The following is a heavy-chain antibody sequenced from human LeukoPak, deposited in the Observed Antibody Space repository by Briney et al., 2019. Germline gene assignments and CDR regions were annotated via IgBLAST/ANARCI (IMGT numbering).Heavy chain of an antibody. Sequence: GGSLRLSCAASGFTFSNAWMSWVRQAPGKGLEWVGRIKSKTDGGTTDYAAPVKGRFTISRDDSKNTLYLQMNSLKTEDTAVYYCTTLFLEWLSPRWDITGNGYWGQGTLVTVSS. V-gene: IGHV3-15*01. J-gene: IGHJ4*02. D-gene: IGHD3-3*01. CDR1: GFTFSNAW. CDR2: IKSKTDGGTT. CDR3: TTLFLEWLSPRWDITGNGY.